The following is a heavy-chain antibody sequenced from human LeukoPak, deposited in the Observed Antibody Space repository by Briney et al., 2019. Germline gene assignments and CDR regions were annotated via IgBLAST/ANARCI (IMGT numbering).Heavy chain of an antibody. CDR1: GFTFSSFA. V-gene: IGHV3-23*01. D-gene: IGHD1-1*01. CDR3: AKDAWKRFDY. CDR2: ISGSGSTT. J-gene: IGHJ4*01. Sequence: GGSLRLSCAASGFTFSSFAMSWVRQAPGKGLEWISGISGSGSTTYYADSVKGRFTISRDNSKNTLYLQMNSLRAEDTAVYYCAKDAWKRFDYWGHGTLVTVPS.